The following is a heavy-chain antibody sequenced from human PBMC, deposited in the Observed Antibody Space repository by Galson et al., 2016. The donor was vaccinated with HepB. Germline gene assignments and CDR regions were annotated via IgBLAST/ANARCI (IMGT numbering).Heavy chain of an antibody. D-gene: IGHD2-15*01. CDR2: IIPIFGTA. Sequence: SVKVSCKASGGTFSSYAINWVRQAPGQGLEWMGGIIPIFGTANYAQKFQGRVTITADESTSTAYMELSSLRSDDTAIYYCARYCSANRCPRGWFAPWGQGTLVTVSS. V-gene: IGHV1-69*13. J-gene: IGHJ5*02. CDR3: ARYCSANRCPRGWFAP. CDR1: GGTFSSYA.